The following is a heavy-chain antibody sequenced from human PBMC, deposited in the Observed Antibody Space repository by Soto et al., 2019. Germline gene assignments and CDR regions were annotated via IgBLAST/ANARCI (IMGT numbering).Heavy chain of an antibody. D-gene: IGHD2-15*01. CDR3: ARDIGYRSGGSRYPSGYFDL. CDR2: IWYDVSNK. J-gene: IGHJ2*01. Sequence: GGSLRLSCAASGFTFSSYGMHWVRQAPGKGLEWVAVIWYDVSNKYYADSVKGRFTISRDNSKNTLYLQMNSLRAEDTAVYYCARDIGYRSGGSRYPSGYFDLWGRGTLVGVSS. V-gene: IGHV3-33*01. CDR1: GFTFSSYG.